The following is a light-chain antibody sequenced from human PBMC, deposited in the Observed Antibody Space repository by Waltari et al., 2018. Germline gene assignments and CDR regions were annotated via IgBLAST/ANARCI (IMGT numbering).Light chain of an antibody. CDR2: GAS. CDR3: QQYVSSPLT. CDR1: QSVSSSY. J-gene: IGKJ4*01. V-gene: IGKV3-20*01. Sequence: EIVLTQSPGTLSLSPGDRATLPFRASQSVSSSYLAWYQQKPGQAPRLLLYGASSRATGIPDRFSGSGSGTDFTLTISRLEPEDFAVYYCQQYVSSPLTFGGGTKVEIK.